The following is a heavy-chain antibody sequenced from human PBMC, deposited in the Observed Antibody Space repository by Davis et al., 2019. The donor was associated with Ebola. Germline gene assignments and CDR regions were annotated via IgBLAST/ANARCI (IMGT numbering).Heavy chain of an antibody. CDR1: GFTFTDYY. J-gene: IGHJ3*02. CDR3: VRVSRNIATGWYRFDAFDI. D-gene: IGHD6-19*01. V-gene: IGHV3-11*06. CDR2: ISGDSLYT. Sequence: GESLKISCAASGFTFTDYYMGWIRQAPGKGLEWVSYISGDSLYTNYADSVRVRLTISRDDAKNSLYLQMNSLRAEDTAIYYCVRVSRNIATGWYRFDAFDIWGQGTLVTVSS.